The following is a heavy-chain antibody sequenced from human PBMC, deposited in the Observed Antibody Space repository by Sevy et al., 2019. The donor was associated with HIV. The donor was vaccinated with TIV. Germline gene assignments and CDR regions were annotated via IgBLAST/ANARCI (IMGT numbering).Heavy chain of an antibody. V-gene: IGHV3-48*02. CDR3: AGGLGGKGYFDY. CDR1: GFTFTTYS. CDR2: ISDGSITR. J-gene: IGHJ4*02. Sequence: GGSLRLSCAASGFTFTTYSMNWVRQGPGKGLEWVSYISDGSITRYYADSVEGRFTISRDNGKNSLYLQMNSLRDEDTAVYYWAGGLGGKGYFDYWGQGTLVTVSS. D-gene: IGHD2-15*01.